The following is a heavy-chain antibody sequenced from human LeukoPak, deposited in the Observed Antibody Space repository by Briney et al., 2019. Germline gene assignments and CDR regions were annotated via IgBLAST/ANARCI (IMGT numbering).Heavy chain of an antibody. D-gene: IGHD2-21*01. CDR3: AREQSYSEEIVVVNPPFDY. CDR2: ISSSGTYI. J-gene: IGHJ4*02. V-gene: IGHV3-21*01. CDR1: GFTFSSYG. Sequence: PGGSLRLSCAASGFTFSSYGMNWVRQAPGKGLEWVSSISSSGTYIYLADSVKGRFTISRDNAKNSLYLQMNSLRAEDTALYYCAREQSYSEEIVVVNPPFDYWGQGTLVTVSS.